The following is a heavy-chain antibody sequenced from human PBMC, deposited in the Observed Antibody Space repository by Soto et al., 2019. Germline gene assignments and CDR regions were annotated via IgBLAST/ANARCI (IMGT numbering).Heavy chain of an antibody. V-gene: IGHV4-34*01. D-gene: IGHD3-10*01. CDR1: GGSFSCYY. Sequence: SETLCLTSAVYGGSFSCYYWSWIRQPPGKGLEWIGEINHSGSTNYNPSLKSRVTISVDTSKNQFSLKLSSVTAADTAVYYCARRVTYYYGSTNYYYYMDVWGKGTTVTVSS. CDR3: ARRVTYYYGSTNYYYYMDV. CDR2: INHSGST. J-gene: IGHJ6*03.